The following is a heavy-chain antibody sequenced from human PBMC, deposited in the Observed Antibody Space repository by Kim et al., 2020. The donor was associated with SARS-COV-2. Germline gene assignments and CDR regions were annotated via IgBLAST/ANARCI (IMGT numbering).Heavy chain of an antibody. V-gene: IGHV4-39*01. CDR2: IYYSGST. D-gene: IGHD6-13*01. CDR3: ARLPFCSSWYLATCDAFDI. J-gene: IGHJ3*02. CDR1: GGSISSSSYY. Sequence: SETLSLTCTVSGGSISSSSYYWGWIRQPPGKGLEWIGSIYYSGSTYYNPSLKSRVTISVDTSKNQFSLKLSSVTAADTAVYYCARLPFCSSWYLATCDAFDIWGQGTMVTVSS.